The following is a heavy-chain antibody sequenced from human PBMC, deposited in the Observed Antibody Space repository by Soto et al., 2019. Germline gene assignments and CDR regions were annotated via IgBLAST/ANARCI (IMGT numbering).Heavy chain of an antibody. J-gene: IGHJ6*02. CDR2: ISYDGSNK. CDR3: ARDKLGYCSGGSCYPEPYYYYGMDV. V-gene: IGHV3-30-3*01. CDR1: GFTFGSYA. D-gene: IGHD2-15*01. Sequence: GGSLRLSCAASGFTFGSYAMHWVRQAPGKGLEWVAVISYDGSNKYYADSVKGRFTISRDNSKNTLYLQMNSLRAEDTAVYYCARDKLGYCSGGSCYPEPYYYYGMDVWGQGTTVTVSS.